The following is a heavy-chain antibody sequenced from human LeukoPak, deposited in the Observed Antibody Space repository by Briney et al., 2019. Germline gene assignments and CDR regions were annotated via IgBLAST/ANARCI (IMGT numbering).Heavy chain of an antibody. Sequence: GGSLRLSCAASGFTVSNNRLSWVRQAPGMGLEWVSTIYSDGNTYYSDSVKGRFTISRDNSKNTLYLQMNSLRAEDTAVYYCAKATYDYVWGSYRYPLDYWGQGTLVTVSS. CDR1: GFTVSNNR. D-gene: IGHD3-16*02. CDR3: AKATYDYVWGSYRYPLDY. CDR2: IYSDGNT. J-gene: IGHJ4*02. V-gene: IGHV3-53*01.